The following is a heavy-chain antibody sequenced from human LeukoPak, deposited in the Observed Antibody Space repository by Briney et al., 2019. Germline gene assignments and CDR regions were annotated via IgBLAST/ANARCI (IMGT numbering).Heavy chain of an antibody. V-gene: IGHV3-7*01. CDR2: IKQDGSEK. CDR1: GFTFSSYW. CDR3: AKLKINYYHYMDV. J-gene: IGHJ6*03. D-gene: IGHD3-16*01. Sequence: AGGSLRLSCAASGFTFSSYWMSWVRQAPGKGLEWVANIKQDGSEKYYVDSVKGRFTISRDNAKNSLYLQMNSLRAEDTAVYYCAKLKINYYHYMDVWGKGTTVIVSS.